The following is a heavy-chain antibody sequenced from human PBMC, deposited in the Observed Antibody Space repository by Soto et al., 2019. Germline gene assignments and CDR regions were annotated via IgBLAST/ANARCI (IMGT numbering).Heavy chain of an antibody. J-gene: IGHJ4*01. V-gene: IGHV4-4*02. CDR3: VRSVILSGGSYKGLIRLHYFDT. CDR2: TSHSGRA. Sequence: SESLSLTCLFSRQYIKSSFWWAWVRQSQVSDPEWLGETSHSGRAIYTPSLKNRVTLSLDESKNEFSLNMDSVTAADTAIYYCVRSVILSGGSYKGLIRLHYFDTWGPGTLVTVSS. CDR1: RQYIKSSFW. D-gene: IGHD3-3*01.